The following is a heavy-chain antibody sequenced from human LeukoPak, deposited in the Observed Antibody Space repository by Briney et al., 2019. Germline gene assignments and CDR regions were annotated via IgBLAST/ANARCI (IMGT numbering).Heavy chain of an antibody. CDR3: ARLGTNASP. CDR1: GGSISSSSYY. Sequence: SETLSLTCTVSGGSISSSSYYWGWIRQPPGKGLEWIGSIYYGGSTYYNSSLKSRVTISVDISKNHFSLKVSPVTAADTAVYYCARLGTNASPWGQGTLVTVSS. CDR2: IYYGGST. J-gene: IGHJ5*02. D-gene: IGHD1-26*01. V-gene: IGHV4-39*07.